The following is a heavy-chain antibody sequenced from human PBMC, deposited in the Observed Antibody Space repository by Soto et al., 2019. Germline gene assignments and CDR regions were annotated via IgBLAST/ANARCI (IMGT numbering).Heavy chain of an antibody. Sequence: QVQLQESGSGLLKPSQTLSLACGVSGASLQRGFYHWSGIRQTPGKGLQLIGYIDTNGDTHYDLSLMNRLHISIVTSESRFSLKLTSVTAADTAVYYSARGTVSDCANDKCGFFFDHWGQGALVTVSS. CDR2: IDTNGDT. J-gene: IGHJ4*02. D-gene: IGHD2-8*01. CDR1: GASLQRGFYH. V-gene: IGHV4-31*11. CDR3: ARGTVSDCANDKCGFFFDH.